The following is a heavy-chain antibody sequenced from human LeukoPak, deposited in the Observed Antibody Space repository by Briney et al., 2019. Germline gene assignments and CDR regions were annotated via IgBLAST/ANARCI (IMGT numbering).Heavy chain of an antibody. D-gene: IGHD4-23*01. CDR2: IYTSGST. CDR1: GGSISSGSYY. J-gene: IGHJ4*02. Sequence: PSQTLSLTCTVSGGSISSGSYYWSWIRQPAGKGLEWIGRIYTSGSTNYNPSLKSRVSISVDTSKNQLSLKLSSVTAADTAVYYCARFLYGGNRFDYWGQGTLVTVSS. CDR3: ARFLYGGNRFDY. V-gene: IGHV4-61*02.